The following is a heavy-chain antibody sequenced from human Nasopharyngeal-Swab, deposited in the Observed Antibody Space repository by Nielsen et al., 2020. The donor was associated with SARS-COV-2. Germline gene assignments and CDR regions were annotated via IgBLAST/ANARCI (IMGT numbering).Heavy chain of an antibody. CDR1: GGSISSYD. CDR2: IYYSGST. CDR3: ARDLAAALPRYYCGGDCYSPRVAFDI. V-gene: IGHV4-59*01. D-gene: IGHD2-21*02. Sequence: SETRSLTCTVSGGSISSYDWSWIRKPQGKGLEGIGYIYYSGSTNYNPSLKSRVTISVDTSKNQFSLKLSSVTAADTAVYYCARDLAAALPRYYCGGDCYSPRVAFDIWGQGTMVTVSS. J-gene: IGHJ3*02.